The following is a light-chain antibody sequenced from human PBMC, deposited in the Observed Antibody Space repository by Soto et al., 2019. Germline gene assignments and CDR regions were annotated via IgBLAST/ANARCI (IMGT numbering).Light chain of an antibody. CDR2: DVS. J-gene: IGLJ2*01. CDR3: SSYAGRNIVV. V-gene: IGLV2-14*01. Sequence: QSVLTQPASVSGSPGQSITISCTGTSSDIGVYNHVSWYQQHPGKAPKLMIYDVSNRPSGVSNRFSGSKSGNTASLTVSGLQAEDEADYYCSSYAGRNIVVFGGGTKVTVL. CDR1: SSDIGVYNH.